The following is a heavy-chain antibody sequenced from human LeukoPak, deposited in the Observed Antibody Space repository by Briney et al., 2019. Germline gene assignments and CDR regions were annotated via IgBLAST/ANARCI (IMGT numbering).Heavy chain of an antibody. J-gene: IGHJ4*02. V-gene: IGHV3-53*01. CDR3: ARGSGKYYFDS. Sequence: GGSLRLSCAASGFTVNNNYMTWVRQAPGKGLVWVSVIYSGGTTYYADSVRGRFTISRDNSKNTLYPQMNSLRAEDTAVYYCARGSGKYYFDSWGQGTLVTVSS. CDR2: IYSGGTT. D-gene: IGHD3-10*01. CDR1: GFTVNNNY.